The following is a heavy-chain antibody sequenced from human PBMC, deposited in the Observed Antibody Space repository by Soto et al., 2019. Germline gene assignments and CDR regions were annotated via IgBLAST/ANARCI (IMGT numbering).Heavy chain of an antibody. CDR1: NGTIISSSW. J-gene: IGHJ1*01. V-gene: IGHV4-4*02. Sequence: VQLQESGPGLVKPSETLSLTCTVSNGTIISSSWWSWVRQPPGKGLEWLGEIYYSGSTNNNPSLRSRLTLSVDNSKNQISLTLNSVTAVDTAVYYCARVDWISFGGAVLTWGQGTRVTVAS. CDR3: ARVDWISFGGAVLT. CDR2: IYYSGST. D-gene: IGHD3-16*01.